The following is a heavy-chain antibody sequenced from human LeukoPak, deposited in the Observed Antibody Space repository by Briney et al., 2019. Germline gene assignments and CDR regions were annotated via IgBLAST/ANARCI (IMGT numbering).Heavy chain of an antibody. J-gene: IGHJ3*02. Sequence: PSETLSLTCTVSGGSISSYHWGWIRQPPGKGLDWIGSIYRSGITYYNPSLKSRVTISVDTSKNQFSLKLSSVTAADTAVYYCARHDWTFDIWGQGTMVTASS. V-gene: IGHV4-59*08. CDR2: IYRSGIT. CDR1: GGSISSYH. D-gene: IGHD3-9*01. CDR3: ARHDWTFDI.